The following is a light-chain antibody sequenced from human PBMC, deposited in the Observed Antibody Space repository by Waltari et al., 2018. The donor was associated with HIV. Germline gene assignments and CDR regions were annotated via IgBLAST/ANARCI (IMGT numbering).Light chain of an antibody. CDR1: SSNCGSKP. CDR2: RDY. Sequence: QSVLTQPPSASGTLGQSVTISCPGSSSNCGSKPVYCFQQVSGTAPKLLIYRDYQRRSGIPDRFSGSRSGASASLTISGLRSEDEADYYCVAWDDSLSGYVFGTGTKVSVL. J-gene: IGLJ1*01. V-gene: IGLV1-47*01. CDR3: VAWDDSLSGYV.